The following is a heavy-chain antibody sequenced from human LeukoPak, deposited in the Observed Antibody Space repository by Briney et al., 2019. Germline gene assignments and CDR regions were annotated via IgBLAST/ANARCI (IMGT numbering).Heavy chain of an antibody. CDR2: IYYSGST. CDR3: ARVYQKWEYFQH. V-gene: IGHV4-59*01. J-gene: IGHJ1*01. Sequence: SETLSLTCTVSGGSISSYYWSWIRQPPGKGLEWIGYIYYSGSTNYNPSLKSRVTTSVDTSKNQFSLKLSSVTAADTAVYYCARVYQKWEYFQHWGQGTLVTVSS. D-gene: IGHD1-26*01. CDR1: GGSISSYY.